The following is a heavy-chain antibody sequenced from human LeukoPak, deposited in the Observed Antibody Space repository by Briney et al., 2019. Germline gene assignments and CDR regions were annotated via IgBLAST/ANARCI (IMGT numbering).Heavy chain of an antibody. D-gene: IGHD5-18*01. Sequence: PGGPLRLSCAASGFYFSDYVMHWVRQAPGKGMEWVAVISFDGNDKYYADSVKGRFTISRDNSKNTLYLQMNSLRAEDSAVYYCARARRNGYAYGSQAYWGQGTLVTVSS. CDR2: ISFDGNDK. V-gene: IGHV3-30*14. CDR3: ARARRNGYAYGSQAY. CDR1: GFYFSDYV. J-gene: IGHJ1*01.